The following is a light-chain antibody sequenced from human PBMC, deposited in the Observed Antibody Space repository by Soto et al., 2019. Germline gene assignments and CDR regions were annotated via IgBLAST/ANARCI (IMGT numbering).Light chain of an antibody. CDR2: DAS. CDR3: QQSYSSPWT. J-gene: IGKJ1*01. V-gene: IGKV1-39*01. Sequence: DIPMTQSPSSLSASVGDRVTITCRASQSISSYLNWYQQKPGKAPKLLIYDASSLQSGVPSRFSGSGSGTDFTLTISSLQPEDFATYYCQQSYSSPWTFGQGTKVDIK. CDR1: QSISSY.